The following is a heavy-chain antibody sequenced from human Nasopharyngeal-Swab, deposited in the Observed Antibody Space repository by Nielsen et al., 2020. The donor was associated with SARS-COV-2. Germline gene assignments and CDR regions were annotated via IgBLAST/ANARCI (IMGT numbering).Heavy chain of an antibody. D-gene: IGHD3-22*01. Sequence: RQAPGNGLEWIGYIYYSGSTYYNPSLKSRVTISVDTSKNQFSLKLSSVTAADTAVYYCARDYYDSSGYYGGFDPWGQGTLVTASS. CDR2: IYYSGST. CDR3: ARDYYDSSGYYGGFDP. V-gene: IGHV4-30-4*01. J-gene: IGHJ5*02.